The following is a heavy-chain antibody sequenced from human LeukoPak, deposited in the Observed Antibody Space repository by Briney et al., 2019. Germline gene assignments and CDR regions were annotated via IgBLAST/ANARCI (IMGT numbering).Heavy chain of an antibody. J-gene: IGHJ5*02. CDR2: IYYSGST. CDR1: GGSISSYY. V-gene: IGHV4-59*01. Sequence: SETLSLTCTVSGGSISSYYWSWIRQPPGKGLEWIGYIYYSGSTNYNPSLKSRVTISVDTSKNQFSLKLSSVTAADTAVYYCARTGRGSGRRNWFDPWGQGTLVTVSS. D-gene: IGHD3-10*01. CDR3: ARTGRGSGRRNWFDP.